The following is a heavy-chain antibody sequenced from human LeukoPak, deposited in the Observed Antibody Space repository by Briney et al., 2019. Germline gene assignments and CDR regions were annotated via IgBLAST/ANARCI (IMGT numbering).Heavy chain of an antibody. V-gene: IGHV3-30*04. CDR3: AREAVAGYYFDY. CDR2: ISYDGSNK. D-gene: IGHD6-19*01. CDR1: GFTISSYA. Sequence: GESLRLSCAASGFTISSYAMHRVRQAPGKGLERVAVISYDGSNKYYADSVKCRFTISRDNSKNTLYLQMNSLRAEHTAVYYCAREAVAGYYFDYWGQGTLVTVSS. J-gene: IGHJ4*02.